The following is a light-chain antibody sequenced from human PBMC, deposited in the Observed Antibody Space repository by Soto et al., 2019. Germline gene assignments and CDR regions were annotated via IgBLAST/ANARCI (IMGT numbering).Light chain of an antibody. Sequence: QSVLTQPPSVSGAPGQRVTISCTGSSSNIGAGYDVYWFQQFPGTAPKLLIYGNGNRPSGVPDRFSGSKSGTSASLAITGLQAEDEADYYCQSYDSSLRGVFGGGTKLTVL. J-gene: IGLJ2*01. CDR1: SSNIGAGYD. CDR2: GNG. CDR3: QSYDSSLRGV. V-gene: IGLV1-40*01.